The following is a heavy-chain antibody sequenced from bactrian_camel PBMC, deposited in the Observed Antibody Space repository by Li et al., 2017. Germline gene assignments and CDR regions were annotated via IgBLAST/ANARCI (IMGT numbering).Heavy chain of an antibody. CDR3: SLYRRGCTTPVF. V-gene: IGHV3S53*01. CDR1: VSDYSYST. D-gene: IGHD3*01. CDR2: MDSDGST. Sequence: HVQLVESGGGSVQAGGSTRLGCEVSVSDYSYSTYCMTWFRQAPGKEREGVAAMDSDGSTSYADSVKGRFTISVDNAETTLYLQMDSLKPEDAATYYCSLYRRGCTTPVFRGLGTQVTVS. J-gene: IGHJ4*01.